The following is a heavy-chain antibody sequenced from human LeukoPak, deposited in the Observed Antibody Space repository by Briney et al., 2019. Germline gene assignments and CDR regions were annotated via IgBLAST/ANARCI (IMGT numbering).Heavy chain of an antibody. CDR3: ASRDSGSYPYYYYYYMDV. Sequence: GSSVKVSCKASGGTFSSYAISWVRQAPGQGLEWMGRIIPIFGTANYAQKFQGRVTITTDESTSTAYMELSSLRSEDTAVYYCASRDSGSYPYYYYYYMDVWGKGTTVTVSS. J-gene: IGHJ6*03. CDR1: GGTFSSYA. CDR2: IIPIFGTA. D-gene: IGHD1-26*01. V-gene: IGHV1-69*05.